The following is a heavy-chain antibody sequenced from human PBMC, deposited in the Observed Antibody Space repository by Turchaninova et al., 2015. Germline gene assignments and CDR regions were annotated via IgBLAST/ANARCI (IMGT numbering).Heavy chain of an antibody. Sequence: VQLQQSGPGLVKPSQTLSLTCAISGDLDSRQSSAWHWIRQSPSRGLEWLRRVYYWSKLYDDYAVSVRGRITIIPDSSRNQFSLQLNSVTPEDTAVYYCAGPSFLTLTWGQGTLVTVSS. D-gene: IGHD3-3*02. J-gene: IGHJ5*02. CDR2: VYYWSKLYD. CDR1: GDLDSRQSSA. V-gene: IGHV6-1*01. CDR3: AGPSFLTLT.